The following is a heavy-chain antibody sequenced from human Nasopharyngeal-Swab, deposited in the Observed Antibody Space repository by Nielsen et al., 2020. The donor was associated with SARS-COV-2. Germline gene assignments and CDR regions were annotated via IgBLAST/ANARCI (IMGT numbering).Heavy chain of an antibody. V-gene: IGHV3-9*01. CDR2: ISWNSGSI. Sequence: LSLTCAASGFTFHDYAMHWVRQAPGKGLEWVSGISWNSGSIGYADSVKGRFTISRDNAKNSLYLQMNSLRAEDTAVYYCARGGWEGIAAADTRVYWGQGTLVTVSS. CDR3: ARGGWEGIAAADTRVY. J-gene: IGHJ4*02. CDR1: GFTFHDYA. D-gene: IGHD6-13*01.